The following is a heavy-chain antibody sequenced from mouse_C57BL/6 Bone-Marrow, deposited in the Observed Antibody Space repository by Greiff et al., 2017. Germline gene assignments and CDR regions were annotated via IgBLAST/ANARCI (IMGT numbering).Heavy chain of an antibody. Sequence: VQLQQSGAELVRPGTSVKMSCKASGYTFTNYWIGWAKQRPGHGLEWIGDIYPGGGYTNYNEKFKGKATLTADKSSSTAYMPISSLTSEDSAIYYCAEYYDYDWYVDVWGTGTTVTVSS. CDR2: IYPGGGYT. V-gene: IGHV1-63*01. D-gene: IGHD2-4*01. CDR1: GYTFTNYW. CDR3: AEYYDYDWYVDV. J-gene: IGHJ1*03.